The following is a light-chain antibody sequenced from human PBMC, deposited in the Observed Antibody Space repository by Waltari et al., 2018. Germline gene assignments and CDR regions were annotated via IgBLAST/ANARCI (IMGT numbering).Light chain of an antibody. Sequence: DIVMTQSPDSLAVSLGERATINCKSSQSVLYRTNNNNYVAWYQQKPRQPPKLLIYWASTRESGVPDRFSGSGSGTDFTLTISSLQAEDVAVYYCQQYYNAPFSFGPGTRVEIK. CDR3: QQYYNAPFS. V-gene: IGKV4-1*01. CDR2: WAS. CDR1: QSVLYRTNNNNY. J-gene: IGKJ3*01.